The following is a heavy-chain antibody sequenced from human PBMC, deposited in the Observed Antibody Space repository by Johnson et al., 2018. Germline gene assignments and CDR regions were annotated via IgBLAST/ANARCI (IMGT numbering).Heavy chain of an antibody. CDR2: IGTAGDT. V-gene: IGHV3-13*01. Sequence: VQLVQSGGGLVQPGGSRRLSCAASGFTFSSYDMHWVRQATGKGLEWVSAIGTAGDTYYPGSVKGRFTISSDNAKNSLYLQMNSLRSEDTAVYYCASSPPYYDLWSGEYYYYMDVWGKGTTVTVSS. D-gene: IGHD3-3*01. J-gene: IGHJ6*03. CDR1: GFTFSSYD. CDR3: ASSPPYYDLWSGEYYYYMDV.